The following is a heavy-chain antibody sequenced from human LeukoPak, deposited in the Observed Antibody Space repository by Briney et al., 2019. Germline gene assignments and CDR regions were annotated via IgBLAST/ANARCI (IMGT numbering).Heavy chain of an antibody. CDR2: IKQDGSEK. J-gene: IGHJ4*02. Sequence: GGSLRLSCAASGFTVRSNHMYWVRQAPGKGLEWVANIKQDGSEKYYVDSVKGRFTVSRDNTKNSLYLQMNSLRAEDTAVYYCTMIEWERWRGWGQGTLVTVSS. D-gene: IGHD1-26*01. V-gene: IGHV3-7*01. CDR3: TMIEWERWRG. CDR1: GFTVRSNH.